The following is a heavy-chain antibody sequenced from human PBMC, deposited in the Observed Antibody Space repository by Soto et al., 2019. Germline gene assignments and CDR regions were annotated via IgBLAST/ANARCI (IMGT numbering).Heavy chain of an antibody. CDR3: ARQATTGWADWMDV. V-gene: IGHV4-39*01. J-gene: IGHJ6*02. CDR2: IYYSGST. D-gene: IGHD1-26*01. CDR1: GCSISSSSYY. Sequence: LSLTCTVSGCSISSSSYYWGWIRQPPGKGLEWIGSIYYSGSTYYNPSLKSRVTISVDTSKNQFSLKLSSVTAADKAVYYCARQATTGWADWMDVWGQGTTVTVSS.